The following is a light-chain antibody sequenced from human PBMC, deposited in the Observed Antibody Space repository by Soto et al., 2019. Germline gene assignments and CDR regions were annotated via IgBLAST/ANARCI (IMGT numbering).Light chain of an antibody. CDR1: QSVSTNY. V-gene: IGKV3-20*01. CDR3: QQYGRSPWT. CDR2: GAS. Sequence: EIVLTQSPGTLSLSPGERATLSCRASQSVSTNYLAWYQQKPGQAPRLLIYGASGRATGIADRFSGSGSGTEFTLTISGLEPEDFAVYYCQQYGRSPWTFGQGTKVEIK. J-gene: IGKJ1*01.